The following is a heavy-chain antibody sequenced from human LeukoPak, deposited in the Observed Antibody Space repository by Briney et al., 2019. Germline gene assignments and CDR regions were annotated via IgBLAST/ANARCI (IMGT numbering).Heavy chain of an antibody. CDR1: GFTFSSYA. Sequence: QPGRSLRLSCAASGFTFSSYAMHWVRQAPGKGLEWVAVISYDGSNKYYADSVKGRFTISRDSSKNTLYLQMNSLRAEDTAVYYCYLDPVAERAYNWFDPWGQGTLVTVSS. D-gene: IGHD1-1*01. CDR2: ISYDGSNK. J-gene: IGHJ5*02. V-gene: IGHV3-30*01. CDR3: YLDPVAERAYNWFDP.